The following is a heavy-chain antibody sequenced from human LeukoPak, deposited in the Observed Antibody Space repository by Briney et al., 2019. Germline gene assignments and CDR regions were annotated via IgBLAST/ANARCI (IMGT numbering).Heavy chain of an antibody. CDR1: GFTFSSYE. J-gene: IGHJ5*02. CDR3: ARAHHSSSWHQRGRSWFDP. V-gene: IGHV3-48*03. CDR2: ISSSGRTK. D-gene: IGHD6-13*01. Sequence: PGGSLRLSCAASGFTFSSYEMNWVRQAPGKGLEWVSYISSSGRTKYYADSVKGRFTISRDNAKNSLYLQMNSLRAEDTAVYYCARAHHSSSWHQRGRSWFDPWGQGTLVTVSS.